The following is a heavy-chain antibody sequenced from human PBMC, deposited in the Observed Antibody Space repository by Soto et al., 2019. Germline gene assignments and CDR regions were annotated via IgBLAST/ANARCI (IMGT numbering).Heavy chain of an antibody. CDR3: ARGRAAYYFDY. CDR1: LFTFISYP. J-gene: IGHJ4*02. CDR2: TSGDGRII. V-gene: IGHV3-64*02. D-gene: IGHD6-25*01. Sequence: SGAAPLFTFISYPRHWVRQAPGKGLEHVSSTSGDGRIIYYLDSVKGRFTISRDNSKNTLYLQMGGLRTEGMAVYYCARGRAAYYFDYWGQGALVTVS.